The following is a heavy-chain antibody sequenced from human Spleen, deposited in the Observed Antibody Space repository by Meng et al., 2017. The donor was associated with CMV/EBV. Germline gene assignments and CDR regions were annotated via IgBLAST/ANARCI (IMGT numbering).Heavy chain of an antibody. CDR1: GYSFSSYY. CDR3: ARQDQLLFGGAFDV. Sequence: ASVKVSCKASGYSFSSYYIHWGRQAPGQGLEWMGTVNPRGGDTSNAQKFQGRVTMTRDTSTSTVYMELGSLRSEDTALYYCARQDQLLFGGAFDVWGQGTMVTVSS. D-gene: IGHD2-21*02. J-gene: IGHJ3*01. CDR2: VNPRGGDT. V-gene: IGHV1-46*01.